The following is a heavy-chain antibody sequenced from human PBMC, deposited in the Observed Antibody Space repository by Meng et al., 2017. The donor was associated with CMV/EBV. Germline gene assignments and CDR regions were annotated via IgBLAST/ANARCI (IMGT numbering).Heavy chain of an antibody. CDR1: GFTFSSYS. CDR3: ARERGDYGDYGY. D-gene: IGHD4-17*01. CDR2: ISSSSSTI. V-gene: IGHV3-48*04. Sequence: ETLSLTCAASGFTFSSYSMNWVRQAPGKGLEWVSYISSSSSTIYYADSVKGRFAISRDNAKNSLYLQMNSLRAEDTAVYYCARERGDYGDYGYWGQGTLVTVSS. J-gene: IGHJ4*02.